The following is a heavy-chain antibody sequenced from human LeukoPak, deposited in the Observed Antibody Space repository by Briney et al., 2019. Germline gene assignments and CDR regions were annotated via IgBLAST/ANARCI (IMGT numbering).Heavy chain of an antibody. CDR3: ARSRSGWFDF. Sequence: GGSLRLSCAASGFTVSNNFMSWVRQTPEKGLEWVSVIYSDGSTYYADSVKGRFTISRDSSKNTLYLQMNSLRAEDTAVYYCARSRSGWFDFWGQGTLVTVSS. J-gene: IGHJ4*02. CDR2: IYSDGST. CDR1: GFTVSNNF. D-gene: IGHD6-19*01. V-gene: IGHV3-53*01.